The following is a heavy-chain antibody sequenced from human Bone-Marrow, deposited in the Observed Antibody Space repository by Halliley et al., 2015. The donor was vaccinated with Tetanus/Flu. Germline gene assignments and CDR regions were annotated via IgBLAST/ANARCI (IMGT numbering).Heavy chain of an antibody. V-gene: IGHV3-33*01. Sequence: WVALIWYDGISEYYAASGKGRFPIPRDNSKNPLYLQMNRLRAEDTVVYYGASSHFGDYVDYYWGQGTLVPVSS. CDR2: IWYDGISE. J-gene: IGHJ4*02. CDR3: ASSHFGDYVDYY. D-gene: IGHD4-17*01.